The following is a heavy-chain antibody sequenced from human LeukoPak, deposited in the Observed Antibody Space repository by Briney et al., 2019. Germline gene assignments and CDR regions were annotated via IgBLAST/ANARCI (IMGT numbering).Heavy chain of an antibody. Sequence: LRLSCAASGFTFSSYGMSWVRQAPGKGLEWVAVISYDGSNKYYADSVKGRFTISRDNSKNTLYLQMNSLRAEDTAVYYCARVRGIVGAPFDYWGQGTLVTVSS. CDR2: ISYDGSNK. V-gene: IGHV3-30*03. CDR1: GFTFSSYG. J-gene: IGHJ4*02. D-gene: IGHD1-26*01. CDR3: ARVRGIVGAPFDY.